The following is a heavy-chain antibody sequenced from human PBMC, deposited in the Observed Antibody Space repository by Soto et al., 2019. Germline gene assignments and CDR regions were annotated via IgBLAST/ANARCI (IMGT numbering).Heavy chain of an antibody. V-gene: IGHV3-9*01. CDR3: EKGRYGFLRLYYFAS. Sequence: GGSLRLSCAGTGLNFDDFAMHWVRQAPGKGLEWVSGITWNSRDLAYADSVKGRFTISRDNARYSLYLQMDSLRDEDTALYYCEKGRYGFLRLYYFASWGQRTLVTVFS. CDR2: ITWNSRDL. D-gene: IGHD3-10*01. CDR1: GLNFDDFA. J-gene: IGHJ4*02.